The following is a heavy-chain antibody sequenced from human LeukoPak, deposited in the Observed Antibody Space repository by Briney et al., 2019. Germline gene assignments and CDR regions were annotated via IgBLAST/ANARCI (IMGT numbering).Heavy chain of an antibody. D-gene: IGHD6-13*01. CDR1: GFTFSSYA. Sequence: PGGSLRLSCAASGFTFSSYAMSWVRQAPGKGLEWVSAISGSGGSTYYADSVKGRFTISRDNSKNTLYLQMNSLRAEDTAVYYCAKPVAAGHSYYYYMDVWGKGTTVTVSS. CDR3: AKPVAAGHSYYYYMDV. V-gene: IGHV3-23*01. J-gene: IGHJ6*03. CDR2: ISGSGGST.